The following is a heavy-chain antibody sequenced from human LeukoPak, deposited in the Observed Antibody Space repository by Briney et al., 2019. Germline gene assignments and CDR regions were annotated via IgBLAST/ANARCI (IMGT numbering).Heavy chain of an antibody. J-gene: IGHJ4*02. CDR2: VFNSGSP. V-gene: IGHV4-39*01. D-gene: IGHD4-17*01. CDR1: GDSISSTNYY. Sequence: SETLSLTCTVSGDSISSTNYYWAWIRQPPGKGLEWIGTVFNSGSPYYNPSLKSRVTISVDTSKNQFSLKLSSVTAADTAVYYCARLASYGYFDYWGQGTLVTVSS. CDR3: ARLASYGYFDY.